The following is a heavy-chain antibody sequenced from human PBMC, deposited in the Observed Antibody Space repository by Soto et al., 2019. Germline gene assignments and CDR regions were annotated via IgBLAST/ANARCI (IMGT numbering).Heavy chain of an antibody. CDR1: GGTFSSYA. Sequence: ASVKVSCKASGGTFSSYAISWVRQAPGQGLEWMGGTIPIFGTANYAQKFQGRVTITADKSTSTAYMELSSLRSEDTAVYYCAGTYYDILTGPPGHYYGMDVWGQGTTVTVSS. CDR2: TIPIFGTA. J-gene: IGHJ6*02. D-gene: IGHD3-9*01. CDR3: AGTYYDILTGPPGHYYGMDV. V-gene: IGHV1-69*06.